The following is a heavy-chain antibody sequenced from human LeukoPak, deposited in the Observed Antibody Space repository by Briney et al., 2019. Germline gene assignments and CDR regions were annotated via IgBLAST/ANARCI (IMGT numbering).Heavy chain of an antibody. Sequence: GRSLRLSCAASGFTFDDYAMHWVRQAPGKGLEWVSGISWNSGSIGYADSVKGRFTISRDNAKNSLYLQMNSLRAEDTVLYYCAKDIYSGTSGPVDYWGQGTLVTVSS. CDR2: ISWNSGSI. V-gene: IGHV3-9*01. J-gene: IGHJ4*02. CDR1: GFTFDDYA. D-gene: IGHD1-26*01. CDR3: AKDIYSGTSGPVDY.